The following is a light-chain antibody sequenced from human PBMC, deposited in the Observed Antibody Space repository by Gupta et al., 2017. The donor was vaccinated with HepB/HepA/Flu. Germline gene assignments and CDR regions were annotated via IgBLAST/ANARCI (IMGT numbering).Light chain of an antibody. J-gene: IGLJ3*02. CDR3: VLYMGNGIWV. V-gene: IGLV8-61*01. CDR2: STN. Sequence: QPVVTQEPSFSVSPGGTVTLTCGLSSGSVSTTNDPSWYQQTPGQAPRTLIYSTNTRSSGVPDRFSGSILGNKAALTITGAQADDESDYYCVLYMGNGIWVFGGGTKLTVL. CDR1: SGSVSTTND.